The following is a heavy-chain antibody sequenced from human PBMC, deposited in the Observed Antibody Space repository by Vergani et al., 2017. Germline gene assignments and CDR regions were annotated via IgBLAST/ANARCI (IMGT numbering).Heavy chain of an antibody. CDR3: AKDASIVGATSGWPDAFDI. J-gene: IGHJ3*02. D-gene: IGHD1-26*01. CDR2: ISYDGSNK. V-gene: IGHV3-30*18. CDR1: GFTFSSYG. Sequence: VQLLESGGGLVQPGGSLRLSCAASGFTFSSYGMHWVRQAPGKGLGWVAVISYDGSNKYYADSVKGRFTISRDNAKNTLYLQMNSLRAEDTAVYYGAKDASIVGATSGWPDAFDIWGQGTMVTVSS.